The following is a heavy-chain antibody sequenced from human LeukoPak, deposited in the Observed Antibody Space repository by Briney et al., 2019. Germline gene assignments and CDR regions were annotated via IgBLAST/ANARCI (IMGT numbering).Heavy chain of an antibody. CDR3: VRQYRVAAPADY. V-gene: IGHV3-74*01. CDR1: GFTFSNYW. J-gene: IGHJ4*02. Sequence: GGSPRLSCAASGFTFSNYWMHWVRQAPGKGLVWLSRINSDGSSTSYADSVKGRFTISRDNAKNTLYVQMNSLRDEDTAVYYCVRQYRVAAPADYWGQGTLVTVSS. CDR2: INSDGSST. D-gene: IGHD6-13*01.